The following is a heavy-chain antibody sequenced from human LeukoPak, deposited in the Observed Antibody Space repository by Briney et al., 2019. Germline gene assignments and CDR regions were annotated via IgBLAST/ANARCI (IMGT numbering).Heavy chain of an antibody. D-gene: IGHD1-26*01. CDR1: GGSVSSGSSY. CDR2: IYYRGNT. CDR3: ARGVGAVYWYFDL. J-gene: IGHJ2*01. Sequence: SETLSLTCTVSGGSVSSGSSYWTWIRQPPGKGPEWIGYIYYRGNTNYNPSLKSRVTISVDTSKNQFSLKLTSVTAADTAVYYCARGVGAVYWYFDLWGRGTLVTVSS. V-gene: IGHV4-61*01.